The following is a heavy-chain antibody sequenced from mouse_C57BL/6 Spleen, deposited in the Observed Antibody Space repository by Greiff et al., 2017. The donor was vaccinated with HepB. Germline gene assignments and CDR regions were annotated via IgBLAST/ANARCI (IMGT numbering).Heavy chain of an antibody. J-gene: IGHJ3*01. V-gene: IGHV1-69*01. CDR3: ARKKGAQGAWFAY. CDR1: GYTFTSYW. CDR2: IDPSDSYT. Sequence: QVQLQQPGAELVMPGASVKLSCKASGYTFTSYWMHWVKQRPGQGLEWIGEIDPSDSYTNYNQQFKGKSTLTVDKSSSTAYMQLSSLTSEDSAVYYCARKKGAQGAWFAYWGQGTLVTVSA. D-gene: IGHD3-1*01.